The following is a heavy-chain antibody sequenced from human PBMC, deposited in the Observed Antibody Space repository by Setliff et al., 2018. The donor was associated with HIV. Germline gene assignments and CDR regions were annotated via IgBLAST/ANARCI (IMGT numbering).Heavy chain of an antibody. V-gene: IGHV4-38-2*01. D-gene: IGHD4-17*01. J-gene: IGHJ2*01. CDR3: STFYGPGL. CDR1: GYSLTSGYY. CDR2: IHDSGRT. Sequence: SETLSLTCGVSGYSLTSGYYWGWIRQPPGKGLEWIGSIHDSGRTYYNPSLKSRVTISVDTSKSQFSLKLNSVTAADTAVYYCSTFYGPGLWGRGTLVTVSS.